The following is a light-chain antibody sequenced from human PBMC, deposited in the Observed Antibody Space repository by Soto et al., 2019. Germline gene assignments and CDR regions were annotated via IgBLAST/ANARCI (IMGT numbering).Light chain of an antibody. CDR3: QHRSNLLGT. CDR2: DAS. J-gene: IGKJ3*01. Sequence: EIVLTQSPATLSLSPGERATLSCRASQSVGSCLAWYQQKSGQAPRLLIYDASNMAPGIPARFSGSGSGTDFTLTISSLEPEDFAVYYCQHRSNLLGTFGPGPKVDIK. CDR1: QSVGSC. V-gene: IGKV3-11*01.